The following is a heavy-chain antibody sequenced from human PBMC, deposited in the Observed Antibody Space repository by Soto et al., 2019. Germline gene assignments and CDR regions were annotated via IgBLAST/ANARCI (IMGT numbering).Heavy chain of an antibody. J-gene: IGHJ6*03. CDR3: AKGTTVTPYYYYYYMDV. CDR1: GFTFSNSA. V-gene: IGHV3-23*01. D-gene: IGHD4-4*01. Sequence: GXSLRLSCAASGFTFSNSAISWVVQAPGKGVEWVSAISGSGGSTYYADSVKGRFTISRDNSKNTLYLQMNSLRAEDTAVYYCAKGTTVTPYYYYYYMDVWGKGTTVTVS. CDR2: ISGSGGST.